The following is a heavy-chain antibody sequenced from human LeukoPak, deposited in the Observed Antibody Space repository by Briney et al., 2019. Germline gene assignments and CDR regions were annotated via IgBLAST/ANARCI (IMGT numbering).Heavy chain of an antibody. D-gene: IGHD3-22*01. J-gene: IGHJ6*02. Sequence: ASVKVSCKASGYTFTSYYMHWVRQAPGQGLEWMGIINPSGGSTSYAQKFQGRVTMTRDTSTSTVYMELSSLRSEDTAVYYCARSKWVVVITGYYYYGMDVWGQGTTVTVSS. CDR1: GYTFTSYY. V-gene: IGHV1-46*01. CDR3: ARSKWVVVITGYYYYGMDV. CDR2: INPSGGST.